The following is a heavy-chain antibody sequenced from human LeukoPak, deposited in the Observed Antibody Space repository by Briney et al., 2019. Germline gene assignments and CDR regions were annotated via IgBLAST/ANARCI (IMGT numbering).Heavy chain of an antibody. J-gene: IGHJ4*02. D-gene: IGHD5-12*01. CDR3: ARDRIQEWLPPGRCVY. V-gene: IGHV3-30*04. Sequence: PGRSLSLSCAASGFTLSSYAMHWVRQAPGKGLECVAVISYDGSNKYYADSVKGRFTNSRDNSKHTLYLQMNSLRAEDTAVYYCARDRIQEWLPPGRCVYWGQGTLVSVSS. CDR1: GFTLSSYA. CDR2: ISYDGSNK.